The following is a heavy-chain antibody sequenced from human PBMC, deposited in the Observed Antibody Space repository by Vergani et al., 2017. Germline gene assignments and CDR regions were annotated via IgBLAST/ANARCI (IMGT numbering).Heavy chain of an antibody. D-gene: IGHD3-9*01. CDR2: VYWNDDE. Sequence: QITLKESGPTLVKPTQTLTLTCTFSGFSLTTGGEGVGWIRQPPGRALVWLAFVYWNDDERYSPSLKSRVTITKDTSKTEVILTMATMDPVDTATYYCVHRLGYFDWDGAFDVWGPGTMVTVSS. CDR3: VHRLGYFDWDGAFDV. V-gene: IGHV2-5*01. J-gene: IGHJ3*01. CDR1: GFSLTTGGEG.